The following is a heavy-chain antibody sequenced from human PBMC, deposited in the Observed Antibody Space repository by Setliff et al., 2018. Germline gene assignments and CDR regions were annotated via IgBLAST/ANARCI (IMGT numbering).Heavy chain of an antibody. Sequence: SETLSLTCTVSGGSISSNYWNWIRQPAGKGLEWIGRISTSGNTNYNPSLKSRVTVSLDTSKNQFSLKLTSMTAADTAVYYCARDQWVRSPPLYFSYSMDVWGQGTTVAVSS. V-gene: IGHV4-4*07. CDR1: GGSISSNY. CDR3: ARDQWVRSPPLYFSYSMDV. CDR2: ISTSGNT. D-gene: IGHD5-12*01. J-gene: IGHJ6*02.